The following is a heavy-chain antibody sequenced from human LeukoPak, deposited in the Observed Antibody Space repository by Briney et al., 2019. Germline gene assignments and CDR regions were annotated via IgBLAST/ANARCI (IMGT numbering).Heavy chain of an antibody. CDR2: IETRGNT. J-gene: IGHJ3*02. CDR3: ARAFPGGAFDI. CDR1: GGSISSGTYY. V-gene: IGHV4-61*02. Sequence: PSQTLSLTCTVSGGSISSGTYYWSWVRQPAGKGLEWIGRIETRGNTDYNPSLKSRVTISEDTSKNQFSLKLSSVTAADTAVFYCARAFPGGAFDIWGQGTMVTVSS. D-gene: IGHD4-23*01.